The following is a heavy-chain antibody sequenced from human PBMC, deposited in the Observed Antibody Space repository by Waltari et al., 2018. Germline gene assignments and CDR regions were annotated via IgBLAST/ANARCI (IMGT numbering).Heavy chain of an antibody. CDR2: LGRTGRT. J-gene: IGHJ4*02. CDR1: GLTFSTSS. V-gene: IGHV3-23*01. Sequence: EVQVLESGGDSVQPGGSLRLSCAASGLTFSTSSRVWVRQAPGEGLQWVSGLGRTGRTDYSDSARGRFSVSRDDSASTFYMQMDRLRVEDTALYYCLTENNDYSYWGQGTLVTVSS. D-gene: IGHD2-21*01. CDR3: LTENNDYSY.